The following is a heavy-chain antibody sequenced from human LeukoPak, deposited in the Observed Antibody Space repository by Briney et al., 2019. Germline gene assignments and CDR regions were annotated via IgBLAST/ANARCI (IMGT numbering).Heavy chain of an antibody. J-gene: IGHJ4*02. V-gene: IGHV4-61*01. D-gene: IGHD1-1*01. CDR1: GGSVSSGSYY. Sequence: KASETLSLTCTVSGGSVSSGSYYWSWIRQPPGKGLEWIGYIYYSGSTNYNPSLKSRVTISVDTSKNQFSLKLSSVTAADTAVYYCARGGWNDAAPHYFDYWGQGTLVTVSS. CDR2: IYYSGST. CDR3: ARGGWNDAAPHYFDY.